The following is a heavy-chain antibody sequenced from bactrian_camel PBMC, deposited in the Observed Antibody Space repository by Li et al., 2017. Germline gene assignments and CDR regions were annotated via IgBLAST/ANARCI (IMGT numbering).Heavy chain of an antibody. D-gene: IGHD2*01. Sequence: QLVESGGDSVQVGGSLTLSCVASGDTIGRYCMGWFRQTPGNECELVAWICTDGNTYYADSVKDRFTFSQDNAKKILYLQMNSLKPEDTAVYYCAAGSLNRGGSPIRQGTQVTVS. CDR1: GDTIGRYC. CDR2: ICTDGNT. V-gene: IGHV3S55*01. J-gene: IGHJ4*01.